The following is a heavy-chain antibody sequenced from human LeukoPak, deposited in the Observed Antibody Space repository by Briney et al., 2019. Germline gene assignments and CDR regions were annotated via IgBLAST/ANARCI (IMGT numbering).Heavy chain of an antibody. CDR2: ITSKTDGGTT. J-gene: IGHJ3*02. V-gene: IGHV3-15*01. Sequence: GGSLRLSCAASGITFGNYAMTWVRQAPGKGLEWVGRITSKTDGGTTDYAAPVKGRFTISRDDSKNTLYLQMNSLKTEDTAVYYCTTNLLIVVVPAATRDAFDIWGQGTMVTVSS. D-gene: IGHD2-2*01. CDR1: GITFGNYA. CDR3: TTNLLIVVVPAATRDAFDI.